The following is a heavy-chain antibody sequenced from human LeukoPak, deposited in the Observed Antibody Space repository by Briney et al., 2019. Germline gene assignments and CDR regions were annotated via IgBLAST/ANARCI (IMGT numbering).Heavy chain of an antibody. CDR2: IDREDGQT. V-gene: IGHV1-24*01. CDR1: GYTLSEIS. J-gene: IGHJ4*02. CDR3: ATVGYSYGAFDY. Sequence: ASVKVPRKVSGYTLSEISMYWVRQAPGKGLEWMGGIDREDGQTIYAQKFQGRVTMTEDTSTDTAYMEVSRLTSEDTAFYYCATVGYSYGAFDYWGQGTLVTVSS. D-gene: IGHD5-18*01.